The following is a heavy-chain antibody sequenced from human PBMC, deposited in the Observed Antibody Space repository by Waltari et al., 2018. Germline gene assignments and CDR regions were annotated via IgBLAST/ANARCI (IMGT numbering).Heavy chain of an antibody. CDR1: GLTINRYW. CDR2: IKQDGSEE. J-gene: IGHJ3*02. D-gene: IGHD2-2*02. V-gene: IGHV3-7*01. CDR3: ASRYCTSDRCYSASYKAFDI. Sequence: EVQLVESGVGLVQPGGSRRLSCTAPGLTINRYWMTWVRQGPGKGLEWVANIKQDGSEEYYVDSVKGRFTISRDNAKNSLYLQLSNLRADDTAVYYCASRYCTSDRCYSASYKAFDIWGQGTMVAVS.